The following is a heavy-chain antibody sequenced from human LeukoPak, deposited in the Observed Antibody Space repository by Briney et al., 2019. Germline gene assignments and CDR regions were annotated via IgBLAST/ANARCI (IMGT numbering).Heavy chain of an antibody. CDR3: ARGPRPPFATS. V-gene: IGHV4-34*01. J-gene: IGHJ5*02. CDR2: INHSGST. Sequence: PSETLSLTCAVYGGSFSGYYWSWIRQPPGKGLEWIGEINHSGSTNYNPSLKSRVTISVDTSKNQFSLKLSSVTAADTAVYYCARGPRPPFATSWGQGTLVTVSS. D-gene: IGHD1-14*01. CDR1: GGSFSGYY.